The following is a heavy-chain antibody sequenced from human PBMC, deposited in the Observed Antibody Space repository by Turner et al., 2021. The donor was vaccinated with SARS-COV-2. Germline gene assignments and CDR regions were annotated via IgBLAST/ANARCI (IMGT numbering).Heavy chain of an antibody. Sequence: QVQLVQSGAEVKKPGSSVKVSCKASGGTFSSYAISWVRQAPGQGLEWMGGIIPIFGTANYAQKFQGRVTITADESTSTAYMELSSLRSEDTAVYYCARVYSGSYYGGYYYYGMDVWGQGTTVTVSS. CDR3: ARVYSGSYYGGYYYYGMDV. V-gene: IGHV1-69*01. J-gene: IGHJ6*02. CDR1: GGTFSSYA. D-gene: IGHD1-26*01. CDR2: IIPIFGTA.